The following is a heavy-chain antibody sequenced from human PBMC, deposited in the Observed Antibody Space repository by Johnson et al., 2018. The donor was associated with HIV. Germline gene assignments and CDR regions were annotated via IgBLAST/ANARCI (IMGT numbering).Heavy chain of an antibody. V-gene: IGHV3-66*02. CDR1: GFTVSSNY. CDR3: ARGGQSPTYCYKDWDKDAVDI. D-gene: IGHD5-18*01. J-gene: IGHJ3*02. CDR2: IYSGGST. Sequence: VQLVESGGGLVQPGGSLRLSCAASGFTVSSNYMSLVRQAPGKGLEWVSVIYSGGSTYYADSVKGRFTISRDNSKNTRSLQMNSLGAEDTAVYYCARGGQSPTYCYKDWDKDAVDIWCQGTMVTVSS.